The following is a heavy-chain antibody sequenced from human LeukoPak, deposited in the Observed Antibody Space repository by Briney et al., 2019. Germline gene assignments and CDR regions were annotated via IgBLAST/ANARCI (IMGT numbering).Heavy chain of an antibody. V-gene: IGHV4-34*01. CDR2: INHSGST. CDR1: GGSFSGYY. J-gene: IGHJ5*02. Sequence: SETLSLTCAVYGGSFSGYYWSWIRQPPGKGLEWIGEINHSGSTNYNPSLKSRVTISVDTSKNQFSLKLSSVTAADTAVYYCARHRRGYVILWFGDRWFDPWGQGTLVTVSS. CDR3: ARHRRGYVILWFGDRWFDP. D-gene: IGHD3-10*01.